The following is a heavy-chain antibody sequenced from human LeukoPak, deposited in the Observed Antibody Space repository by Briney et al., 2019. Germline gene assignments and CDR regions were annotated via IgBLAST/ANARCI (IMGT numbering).Heavy chain of an antibody. D-gene: IGHD3-9*01. V-gene: IGHV3-23*01. CDR3: AKDLTQGYFGPFDY. CDR2: ISGSGGST. Sequence: QPGGSLRLSCAASGFTFRSYAMSWVRQAPGKGLEWVSAISGSGGSTYYADSVKGRFTISRDNSKNTLYLQMNSLRAEDTAVYYCAKDLTQGYFGPFDYWGQGTLVTVSS. CDR1: GFTFRSYA. J-gene: IGHJ4*02.